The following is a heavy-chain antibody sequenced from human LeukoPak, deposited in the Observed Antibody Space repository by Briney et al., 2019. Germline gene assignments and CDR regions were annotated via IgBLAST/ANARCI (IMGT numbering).Heavy chain of an antibody. CDR2: ITSSCSTM. D-gene: IGHD6-13*01. CDR1: GFTFSSYE. CDR3: ATLRPRQQLVVDH. J-gene: IGHJ4*02. Sequence: GGSLRLSCAASGFTFSSYEMHWFRQAPGKGLEGFSYITSSCSTMYYADSVKGRFTISRDNAKNSLYLQMSSLRAEDTAVYYCATLRPRQQLVVDHWGQGTLVTVSS. V-gene: IGHV3-48*03.